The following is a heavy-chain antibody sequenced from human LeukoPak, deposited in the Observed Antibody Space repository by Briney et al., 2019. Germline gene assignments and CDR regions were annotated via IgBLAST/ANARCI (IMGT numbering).Heavy chain of an antibody. CDR2: INSDGSSI. Sequence: GGSLRLSCAASGIIFSRYWMHWVRHAPGKGPVWVSRINSDGSSISYADSVKGRFTISRDNAKNTLYLQMNSLRAEDTAVYYCARDLGSGFESFDYWGQGTLVTVS. V-gene: IGHV3-74*01. CDR1: GIIFSRYW. D-gene: IGHD5-12*01. J-gene: IGHJ4*02. CDR3: ARDLGSGFESFDY.